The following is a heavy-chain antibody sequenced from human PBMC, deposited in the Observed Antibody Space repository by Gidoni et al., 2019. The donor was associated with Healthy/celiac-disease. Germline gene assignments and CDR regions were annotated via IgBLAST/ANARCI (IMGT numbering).Heavy chain of an antibody. J-gene: IGHJ6*02. D-gene: IGHD2-2*01. Sequence: EWMGITNPSGGSTSYAQKFQGRVTMTRDTSTSTVYMELSSLRSEDTAVYYCARDPLEYQLLWSYYYGMDVWGQGTTVTVSS. V-gene: IGHV1-46*01. CDR2: TNPSGGST. CDR3: ARDPLEYQLLWSYYYGMDV.